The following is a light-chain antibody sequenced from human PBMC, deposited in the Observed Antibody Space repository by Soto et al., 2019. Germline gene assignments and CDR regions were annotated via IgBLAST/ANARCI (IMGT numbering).Light chain of an antibody. J-gene: IGKJ5*01. CDR2: GAS. CDR3: QQYNSWPPIT. CDR1: QSISNN. V-gene: IGKV3-15*01. Sequence: EIFLTPSAPTLTVSPWEGATLSCRASQSISNNLAWYQQKPGQAPRLLIHGASTRATGIPARFSGSGSGTEFTLTITSLQSEDFGVYYCQQYNSWPPITFGQGTRLEIK.